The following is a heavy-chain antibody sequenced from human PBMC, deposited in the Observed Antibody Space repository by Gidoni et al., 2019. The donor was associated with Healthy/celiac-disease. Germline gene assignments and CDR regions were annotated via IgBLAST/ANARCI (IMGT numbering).Heavy chain of an antibody. CDR2: IIPILGIA. CDR3: ARVSCSGGSCQYYYFDY. Sequence: QVQLVQSGAEVKKPGSSVTVSCNASGGTFSSYSISWVRQAPGQGLEWMGRIIPILGIANYAQKCQGRVTITADKSTSTDYMELSSLRSEDTAVYYCARVSCSGGSCQYYYFDYWGQGTLVTVSS. J-gene: IGHJ4*02. V-gene: IGHV1-69*04. CDR1: GGTFSSYS. D-gene: IGHD2-15*01.